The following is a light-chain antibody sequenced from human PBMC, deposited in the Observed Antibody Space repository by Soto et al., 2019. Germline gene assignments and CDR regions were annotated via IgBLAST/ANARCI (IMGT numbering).Light chain of an antibody. V-gene: IGLV1-44*01. CDR1: SSNIGTNS. J-gene: IGLJ1*01. Sequence: QSVLTQPPSASGTPGLGVTISCSGSSSNIGTNSVDWYQQVPGAAPDLLIHTNNQRPSGVTDRFSASKSGASASLAIRGLQSQDEADYYCAAWDDSLKAYVFGTGTKVTAL. CDR3: AAWDDSLKAYV. CDR2: TNN.